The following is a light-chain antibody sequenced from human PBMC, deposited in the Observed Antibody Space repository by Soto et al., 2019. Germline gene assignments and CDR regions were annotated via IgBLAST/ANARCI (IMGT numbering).Light chain of an antibody. Sequence: EKVMTQSPATLSVSPGERATLSCRASQSVSSNLAWYQQKPGQAPRLLIYDASTWATGIPARFSGSGSGTEFTLTISSLQSEDLAVYYCQQYDDWPETFGQGTKVEIK. CDR3: QQYDDWPET. CDR1: QSVSSN. V-gene: IGKV3-15*01. J-gene: IGKJ1*01. CDR2: DAS.